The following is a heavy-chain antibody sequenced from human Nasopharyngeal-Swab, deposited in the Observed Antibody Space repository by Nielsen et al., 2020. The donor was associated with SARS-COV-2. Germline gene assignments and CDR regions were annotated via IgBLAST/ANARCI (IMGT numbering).Heavy chain of an antibody. Sequence: GGSLRLSCAASGFTFSSYWMHWVRQAPGKGLVWVSRINSDGSSTSYADSVKGRFTISRDNAKNTLYLQINSLRAEDTAVYYCAIISHDYGDFFDYWGQGTLVTVSS. J-gene: IGHJ4*02. D-gene: IGHD4-17*01. CDR3: AIISHDYGDFFDY. CDR2: INSDGSST. V-gene: IGHV3-74*01. CDR1: GFTFSSYW.